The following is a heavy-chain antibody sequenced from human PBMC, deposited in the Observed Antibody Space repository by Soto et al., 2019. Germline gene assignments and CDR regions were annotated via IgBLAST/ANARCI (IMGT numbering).Heavy chain of an antibody. V-gene: IGHV4-61*01. D-gene: IGHD5-18*01. Sequence: QVQLQESGPRLVKPSETLSLTCTVSGGSVSSGSYYWSWIRQPPGKGLEWIGYIYYSGSTNYNPSLKSRVTISVDTSKNQFSLKLSSVTAADTAVYYCARDNSLGLYGMDVWGQGTTVTVSS. CDR2: IYYSGST. CDR1: GGSVSSGSYY. J-gene: IGHJ6*02. CDR3: ARDNSLGLYGMDV.